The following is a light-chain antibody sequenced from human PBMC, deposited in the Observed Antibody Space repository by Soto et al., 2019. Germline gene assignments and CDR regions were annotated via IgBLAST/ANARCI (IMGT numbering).Light chain of an antibody. Sequence: DIQMTQSPATLSASVGDRVTITCRARQRVDRWLAWYQQKPGQAPKLLISDASTLESGVPSRFSGSGSVTEFTLSTTSLQPDDFATYYGQQYKDYTYTFGQGTKVDIK. CDR1: QRVDRW. V-gene: IGKV1-5*01. J-gene: IGKJ1*01. CDR2: DAS. CDR3: QQYKDYTYT.